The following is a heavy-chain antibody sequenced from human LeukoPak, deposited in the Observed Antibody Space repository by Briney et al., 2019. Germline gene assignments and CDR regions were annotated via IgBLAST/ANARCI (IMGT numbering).Heavy chain of an antibody. Sequence: SVKVSCKASGGTFSTYAISWVRQAPGQGLEWMGGIIPNFGAPKYAQKFQGRVTITADESTSTAYMELSSLRSEDTAVYYCARVPYYDFWSGYYQDYWGQGTLVTVSS. CDR1: GGTFSTYA. J-gene: IGHJ4*02. CDR2: IIPNFGAP. D-gene: IGHD3-3*01. V-gene: IGHV1-69*13. CDR3: ARVPYYDFWSGYYQDY.